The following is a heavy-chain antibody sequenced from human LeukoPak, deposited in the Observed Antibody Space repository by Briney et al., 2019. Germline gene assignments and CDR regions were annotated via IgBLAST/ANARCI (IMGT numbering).Heavy chain of an antibody. J-gene: IGHJ4*02. Sequence: GGSLRLSCAASGFTFSSYGMHWVRQAPGKGLEWVTFIRYDGSNEYYADSVKGRFTISRDNSKNTLYLQVNSLRAEDTAVYYCAKRYYYDNSGLWDSWGQGTLVTVSS. D-gene: IGHD3-22*01. CDR2: IRYDGSNE. V-gene: IGHV3-30*02. CDR1: GFTFSSYG. CDR3: AKRYYYDNSGLWDS.